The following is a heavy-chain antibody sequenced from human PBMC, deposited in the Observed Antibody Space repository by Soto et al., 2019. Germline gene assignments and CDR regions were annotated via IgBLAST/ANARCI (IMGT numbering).Heavy chain of an antibody. CDR3: ARDGPPYGSGSYYYYYYGMDV. Sequence: ASVKVSCKASGYTFTSYGISWMRQAPGQGLEWMGWISAYNGNTNYAQKLQGRVTMTTDTSTSTAYMELRSLRSDDTAVYYCARDGPPYGSGSYYYYYYGMDVWGQGTTVTVSS. V-gene: IGHV1-18*01. D-gene: IGHD3-10*01. CDR2: ISAYNGNT. J-gene: IGHJ6*02. CDR1: GYTFTSYG.